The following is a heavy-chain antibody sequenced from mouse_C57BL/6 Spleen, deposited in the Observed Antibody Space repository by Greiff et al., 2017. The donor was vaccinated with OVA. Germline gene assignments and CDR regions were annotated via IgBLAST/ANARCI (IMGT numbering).Heavy chain of an antibody. Sequence: QVQLQQPGAELVMPGASVKLSCKASGYTFTSYWMHWVKQRPGQGLEWIGEIDPSDSYTNYNQKFKGKSTLTVDKSSSTAYMQLSSLTSEDSAVYYCAREGDITTVQKDLDYWGQGTTLTVSS. CDR1: GYTFTSYW. D-gene: IGHD1-1*01. CDR3: AREGDITTVQKDLDY. J-gene: IGHJ2*01. CDR2: IDPSDSYT. V-gene: IGHV1-69*01.